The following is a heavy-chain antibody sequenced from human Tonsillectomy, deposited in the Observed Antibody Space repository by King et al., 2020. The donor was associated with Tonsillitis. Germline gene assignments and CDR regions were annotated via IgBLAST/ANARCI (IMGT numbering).Heavy chain of an antibody. J-gene: IGHJ4*02. CDR2: ISYDGNDK. D-gene: IGHD3-16*01. CDR3: ARGGGGPYFDY. V-gene: IGHV3-30*03. CDR1: GFTFSNFV. Sequence: QLVQSGGGVVQPGRSLRLSCAASGFTFSNFVMHWVRQAPGKGLEWVAVISYDGNDKNYGDSVKGRFTTSRDNSKNTLYLQMNSLRAEDTAVYYCARGGGGPYFDYWGQGTLVTVSS.